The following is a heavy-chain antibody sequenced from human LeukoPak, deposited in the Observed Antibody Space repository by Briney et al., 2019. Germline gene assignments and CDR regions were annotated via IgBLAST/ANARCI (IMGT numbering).Heavy chain of an antibody. CDR3: AREATIFGVVINGMNYFVY. CDR2: INPNSGGT. J-gene: IGHJ4*02. V-gene: IGHV1-2*02. CDR1: GYTFTGYY. D-gene: IGHD3-3*01. Sequence: ASVKVSCKASGYTFTGYYMHWVRQAPGQGLEWMGWINPNSGGTNYAQKFQGRVTMTRDTSISTAYMELSRLRSDDTAVYYCAREATIFGVVINGMNYFVYWGQGTLVTVSS.